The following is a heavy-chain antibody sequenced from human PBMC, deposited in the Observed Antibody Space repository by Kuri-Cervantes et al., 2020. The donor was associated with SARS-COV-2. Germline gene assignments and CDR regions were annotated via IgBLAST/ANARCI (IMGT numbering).Heavy chain of an antibody. CDR1: GGSISSSSYY. CDR3: ARLGGLLGWLQTTDYYYYIDV. D-gene: IGHD3-3*01. J-gene: IGHJ6*03. V-gene: IGHV4-39*01. Sequence: SETLSLTCTVSGGSISSSSYYWGWIRQPPGKGLEWSGSTYYSGSTYYNPSLKSRVTISVDTSKKQFSLKLSPVTAADTAVYYCARLGGLLGWLQTTDYYYYIDVWGKGTPVTVSS. CDR2: TYYSGST.